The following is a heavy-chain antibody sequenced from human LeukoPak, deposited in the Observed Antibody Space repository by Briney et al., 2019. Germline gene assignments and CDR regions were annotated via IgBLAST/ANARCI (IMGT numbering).Heavy chain of an antibody. D-gene: IGHD3-16*01. Sequence: PSETLSLTCTVSGDSISSSNSYWGWIRQPPGKGLEWIGSIYHSGSTYYNPSLKSRVTISVDTSKNQFSLKLSSVTAADTAVYYCARDPLNYGDAFDIWGQGTMVTVSS. CDR2: IYHSGST. CDR3: ARDPLNYGDAFDI. CDR1: GDSISSSNSY. J-gene: IGHJ3*02. V-gene: IGHV4-39*07.